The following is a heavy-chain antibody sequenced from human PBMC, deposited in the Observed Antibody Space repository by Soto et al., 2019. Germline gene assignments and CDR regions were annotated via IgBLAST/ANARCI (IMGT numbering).Heavy chain of an antibody. CDR3: AREESGYDPGFDY. Sequence: ASVKVSCKASGYTFTSYAMHWVRQAPGQRLEWMGWINAGNGNTKYSQKFQGRVTITRDTSASTAYMELSSLRSEDTAVYYCAREESGYDPGFDYWGQGTLVTVSS. V-gene: IGHV1-3*01. D-gene: IGHD5-12*01. CDR1: GYTFTSYA. CDR2: INAGNGNT. J-gene: IGHJ4*02.